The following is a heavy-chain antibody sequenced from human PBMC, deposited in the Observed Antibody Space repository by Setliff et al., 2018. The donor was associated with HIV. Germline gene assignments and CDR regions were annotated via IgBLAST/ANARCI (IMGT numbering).Heavy chain of an antibody. CDR3: ARDLGSAYSYAQGRFDP. D-gene: IGHD5-18*01. J-gene: IGHJ5*02. CDR2: IHQSGST. V-gene: IGHV4-38-2*02. Sequence: SETLSLTCTVSGYSISSGYYWGWIRQPPGKGLEWIGSIHQSGSTYYNSSLKSRVTMSVDTSKNKFSLKLSSVTAADTAVYYCARDLGSAYSYAQGRFDPWGQGALVTVSS. CDR1: GYSISSGYY.